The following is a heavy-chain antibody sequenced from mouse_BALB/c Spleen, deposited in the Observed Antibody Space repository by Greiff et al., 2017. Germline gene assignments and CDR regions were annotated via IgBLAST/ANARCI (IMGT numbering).Heavy chain of an antibody. V-gene: IGHV14-3*02. CDR1: GFNIKDTY. D-gene: IGHD2-3*01. CDR2: IDPANGNT. CDR3: ARNGVDGYSGWFAY. Sequence: EVKVVESGAELVKPGASVKLSCTASGFNIKDTYMHWVKQRPEQGLEWIGRIDPANGNTKYDPKFQGKATITADTSSNTAYLQLSSLTSEDTAVYYCARNGVDGYSGWFAYWGQGTLVTVSA. J-gene: IGHJ3*01.